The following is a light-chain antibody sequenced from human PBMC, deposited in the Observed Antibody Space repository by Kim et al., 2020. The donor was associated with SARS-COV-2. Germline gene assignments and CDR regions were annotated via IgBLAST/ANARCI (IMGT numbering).Light chain of an antibody. CDR3: CSFTSSTTWV. CDR1: SSDVGGYIH. V-gene: IGLV2-14*04. CDR2: DVS. J-gene: IGLJ3*02. Sequence: GQSSPISCTGTSSDVGGYIHVSWYQQHPGKAPKLIIYDVSKRPSGASDRFSGSKSANTASLTISGLQAEDEAVYYCCSFTSSTTWVFGGGTRLTVL.